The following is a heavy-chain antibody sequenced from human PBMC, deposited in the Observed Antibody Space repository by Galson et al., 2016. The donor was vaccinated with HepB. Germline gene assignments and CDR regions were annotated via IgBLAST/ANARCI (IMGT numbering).Heavy chain of an antibody. CDR3: AGGFGLEVEN. J-gene: IGHJ4*02. CDR2: MNPHSGLT. Sequence: SVKVSCKASGNSFTSYTFTWVRQATGQGLEWMGWMNPHSGLTGYPQKFQGRVSLTRNTSISTAYMELSSLRPEDTAIYYCAGGFGLEVENGGQGTLVTVSS. D-gene: IGHD1-1*01. V-gene: IGHV1-8*01. CDR1: GNSFTSYT.